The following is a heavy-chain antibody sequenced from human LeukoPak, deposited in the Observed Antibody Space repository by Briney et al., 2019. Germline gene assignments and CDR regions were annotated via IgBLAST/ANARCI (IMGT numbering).Heavy chain of an antibody. D-gene: IGHD7-27*01. V-gene: IGHV3-74*01. CDR2: IKTDGSST. J-gene: IGHJ5*02. Sequence: GGSLRLSCAASGFTFSSYWMHWVRQAPGKGLVWVSRIKTDGSSTSYAGSVKGRFTISRDNAKNTLYLQMNSLRAEDTAVYYCARHRNGDASWNNWFDPWGQGTLVTVSS. CDR3: ARHRNGDASWNNWFDP. CDR1: GFTFSSYW.